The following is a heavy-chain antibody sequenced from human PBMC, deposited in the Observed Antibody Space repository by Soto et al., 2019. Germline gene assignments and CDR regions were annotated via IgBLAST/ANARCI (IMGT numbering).Heavy chain of an antibody. V-gene: IGHV1-69*19. CDR1: GGTFSSYA. CDR3: ARGEIIYDDNYYYYYYGMDV. D-gene: IGHD3-16*01. J-gene: IGHJ6*02. Sequence: QVQLVQSGAEVKKPGSSVKVSCKASGGTFSSYAINWVRQAPGQGLERMGGIIPIFGTANYAQKFQGRVTITADESTSTAYMELSSLRSEDTAVYYCARGEIIYDDNYYYYYYGMDVWGQGTTVTVSS. CDR2: IIPIFGTA.